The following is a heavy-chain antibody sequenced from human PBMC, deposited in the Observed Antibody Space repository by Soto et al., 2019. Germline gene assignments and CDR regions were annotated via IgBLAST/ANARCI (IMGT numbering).Heavy chain of an antibody. CDR1: GGTFSSYA. V-gene: IGHV1-69*12. Sequence: QVLLVQSGAEVKKPGSSVKVSCKASGGTFSSYAISWVRQAPGQGLEWMGGIIPIFGTANYAQKFQGRVTITADESTSTAYMELSSLRSQDTAVYYCASDPSRGAANYFDYWGQGTLVTVSS. CDR2: IIPIFGTA. CDR3: ASDPSRGAANYFDY. D-gene: IGHD3-10*01. J-gene: IGHJ4*02.